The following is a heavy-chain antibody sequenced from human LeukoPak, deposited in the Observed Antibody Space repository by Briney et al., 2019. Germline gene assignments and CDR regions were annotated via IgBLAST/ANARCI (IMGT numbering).Heavy chain of an antibody. Sequence: SETLSLTCAVYGGSFSGYYWSWIRQPPGKGLEWIGEINHSGSTNYNPSLKSRVTISVDTSKNQFSLKLSSVTAADTAVYYCGSGSYYNPLGMDVWGQGTTVTVSS. CDR2: INHSGST. J-gene: IGHJ6*02. V-gene: IGHV4-34*01. CDR1: GGSFSGYY. CDR3: GSGSYYNPLGMDV. D-gene: IGHD3-10*01.